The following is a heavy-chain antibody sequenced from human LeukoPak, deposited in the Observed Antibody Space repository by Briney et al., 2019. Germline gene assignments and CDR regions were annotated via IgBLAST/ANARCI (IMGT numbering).Heavy chain of an antibody. CDR3: AITLGYCSGGSCYNFDY. Sequence: ASVKVSCKASGYTFISYAMHWVRQAPGQRLEWMGWINAGNGNTKYSQKFQGRVTITRDTSASTAYMELSSLRSEDTAVYYCAITLGYCSGGSCYNFDYWGQGTLVTVSS. V-gene: IGHV1-3*01. CDR2: INAGNGNT. CDR1: GYTFISYA. J-gene: IGHJ4*02. D-gene: IGHD2-15*01.